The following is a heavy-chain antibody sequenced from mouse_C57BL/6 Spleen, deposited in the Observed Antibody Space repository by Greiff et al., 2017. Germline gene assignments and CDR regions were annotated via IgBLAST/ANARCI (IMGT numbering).Heavy chain of an antibody. CDR1: GFTFTDYY. V-gene: IGHV7-3*01. D-gene: IGHD2-1*01. CDR2: IRNKANGYTT. CDR3: ARLYGIYVWYFDV. J-gene: IGHJ1*03. Sequence: EVKLVESGGGLVQPGGSLSLSCAASGFTFTDYYMSWVRQPPGKALEWLGFIRNKANGYTTEYSASVKGRFTISRDNSQSILYLQMNALRAEDSATYYCARLYGIYVWYFDVWGTGTTVTVSS.